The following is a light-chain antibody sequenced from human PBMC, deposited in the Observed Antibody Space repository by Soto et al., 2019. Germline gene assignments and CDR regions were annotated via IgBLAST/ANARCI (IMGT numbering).Light chain of an antibody. CDR3: QQFHNWPRT. V-gene: IGKV3-20*01. CDR2: GAS. J-gene: IGKJ1*01. Sequence: EIVLTQSPGTLSLSPGERATLSCRASHTISSSYLAWYQQKPGQAPRLLIYGASTRAAGIPARFSGSGSGTEFTLTITSLESEDFAVYYCQQFHNWPRTFGQGTKVDIK. CDR1: HTISSSY.